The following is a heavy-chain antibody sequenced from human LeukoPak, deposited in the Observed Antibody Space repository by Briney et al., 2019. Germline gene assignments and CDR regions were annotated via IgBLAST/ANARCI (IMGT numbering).Heavy chain of an antibody. CDR2: IRYDESNK. CDR1: GFIFSNYG. D-gene: IGHD6-19*01. V-gene: IGHV3-30*02. CDR3: ATMQWLEGVDWFDP. J-gene: IGHJ5*02. Sequence: GGSLRLSXAASGFIFSNYGMHWVRQAPGKGLEWVAFIRYDESNKFYVDSVKGRFTISRDNSKNILFLQVNSLRAEDTAVYYCATMQWLEGVDWFDPWGQGTLVTVSS.